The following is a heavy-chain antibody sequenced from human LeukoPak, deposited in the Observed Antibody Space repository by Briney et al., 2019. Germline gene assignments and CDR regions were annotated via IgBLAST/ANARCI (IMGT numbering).Heavy chain of an antibody. D-gene: IGHD3-10*01. J-gene: IGHJ4*02. CDR2: IYYSGST. V-gene: IGHV4-30-4*08. CDR1: GGSISSGDYY. Sequence: SQTLSLTCTVSGGSISSGDYYWSWTRQPPGKGLEWIGYIYYSGSTYYNPSLKSRVTISVDTSKNQFSLKLTSVTAADTAVYYCARVGPRGDFDYWGQGTLVTVSS. CDR3: ARVGPRGDFDY.